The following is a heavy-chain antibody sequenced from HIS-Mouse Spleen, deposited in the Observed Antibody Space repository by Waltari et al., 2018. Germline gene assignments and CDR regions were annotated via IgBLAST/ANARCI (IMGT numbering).Heavy chain of an antibody. V-gene: IGHV4-59*01. CDR1: GGSISSYY. D-gene: IGHD3-10*01. Sequence: QVQLQESGPGLVKPSETLSLTCTVPGGSISSYYWSWIRQPPGKGLEWIGYIYYSGSTNYNPSLKSRVTISVDTSKNQFSLKLSSVTAADTAVYYCARVYDLWFGELSRFDPWGQGTLVTVSS. J-gene: IGHJ5*02. CDR2: IYYSGST. CDR3: ARVYDLWFGELSRFDP.